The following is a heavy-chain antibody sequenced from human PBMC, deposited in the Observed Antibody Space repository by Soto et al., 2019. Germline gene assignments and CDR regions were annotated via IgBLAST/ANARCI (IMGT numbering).Heavy chain of an antibody. CDR1: GFTFSDYY. D-gene: IGHD2-21*02. V-gene: IGHV3-11*01. CDR3: ARPPAYCGGDCYSSDYYGMDV. CDR2: ISSRGSTI. J-gene: IGHJ6*02. Sequence: GGSLRLSCAASGFTFSDYYMSWIRQAPGKGLEWVSYISSRGSTIYYADSVKGRLTISRDNAKNSLYLQMNSLRAEDTAVYSCARPPAYCGGDCYSSDYYGMDVWGQGTTVTVSS.